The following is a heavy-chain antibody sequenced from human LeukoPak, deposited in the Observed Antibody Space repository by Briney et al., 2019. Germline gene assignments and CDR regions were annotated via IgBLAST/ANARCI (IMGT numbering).Heavy chain of an antibody. V-gene: IGHV1-69*05. J-gene: IGHJ3*02. D-gene: IGHD5-18*01. Sequence: SVKVSCKASGGTFSSYAISWVRQAPGQGLKWMGGIIPIFGTANYAQKFQGRVTITTDESTSTAYMELSSLRSEDTAVYYCARGSGPWIQLWSQDAFDIWGQGTMVTVSS. CDR2: IIPIFGTA. CDR1: GGTFSSYA. CDR3: ARGSGPWIQLWSQDAFDI.